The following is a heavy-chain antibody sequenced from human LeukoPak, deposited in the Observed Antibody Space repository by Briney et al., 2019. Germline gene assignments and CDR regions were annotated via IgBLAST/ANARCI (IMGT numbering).Heavy chain of an antibody. CDR2: IYTSGST. CDR3: ARGYNWGSPTRNFYYLDV. V-gene: IGHV4-4*07. CDR1: GGSISSYY. Sequence: SETLSLTCTVSGGSISSYYWSWIRQPAGKGLEWIGRIYTSGSTNYNPSLKSRVTMSVDTSKNQFSLKLRSVTAADTAVYYCARGYNWGSPTRNFYYLDVWGKGTTVTVSS. D-gene: IGHD7-27*01. J-gene: IGHJ6*03.